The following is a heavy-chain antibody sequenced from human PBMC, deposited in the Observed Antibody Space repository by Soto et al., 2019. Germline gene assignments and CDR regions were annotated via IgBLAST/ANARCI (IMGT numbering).Heavy chain of an antibody. J-gene: IGHJ4*02. D-gene: IGHD3-16*01. CDR1: GGSISSSNW. CDR2: IYHSGST. V-gene: IGHV4-4*02. Sequence: QVQLQESGPGLVKPSGTLSLTCAVSGGSISSSNWWSWVRQPPGKGLEWIGEIYHSGSTNYNPSRKXXVXLXXDKSKNQFSLKLSSVTAADTAVYYCASRGAKGIDYWGQGTLVTVSS. CDR3: ASRGAKGIDY.